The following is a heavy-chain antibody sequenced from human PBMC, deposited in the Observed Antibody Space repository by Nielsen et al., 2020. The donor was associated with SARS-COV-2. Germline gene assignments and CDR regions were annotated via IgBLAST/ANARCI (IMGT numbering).Heavy chain of an antibody. D-gene: IGHD4-23*01. CDR1: GDSFNNFF. J-gene: IGHJ3*02. V-gene: IGHV5-10-1*01. Sequence: GESLKISCQGSGDSFNNFFISWVRQKPGKGLEWMGRIDPADSYTNYSPSFQGHVTMSADKSISTVYLHWSSLKASDTAIYYCQRLTLIYDAFDIWGQGTMVTVSS. CDR3: QRLTLIYDAFDI. CDR2: IDPADSYT.